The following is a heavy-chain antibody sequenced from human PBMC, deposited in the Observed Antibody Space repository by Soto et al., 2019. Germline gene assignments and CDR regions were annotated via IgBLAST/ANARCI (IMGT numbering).Heavy chain of an antibody. CDR1: GFTFSSYA. J-gene: IGHJ4*02. V-gene: IGHV3-64*01. CDR3: ARGRQWLAKHTYYFDY. CDR2: ISSNGGST. D-gene: IGHD6-19*01. Sequence: EVQLVESGGGLVQPGGSLRLSCAASGFTFSSYAMHWVRQAPGKGLEYVSAISSNGGSTYYANSVKGRFTISRDNSKNTLYLQMGSLRAEDMAVYYCARGRQWLAKHTYYFDYWGQGTLVTVSS.